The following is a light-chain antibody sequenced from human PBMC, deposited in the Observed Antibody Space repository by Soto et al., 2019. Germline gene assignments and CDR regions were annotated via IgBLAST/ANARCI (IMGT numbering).Light chain of an antibody. CDR3: CSYAGSYTHVV. Sequence: QSALTQPRSVSGSPGQSVTISCTGTSSDVGGYNYVSWYQQHPGKAPKFMIYDVSKRPSGVPDRFSGSKSGNTASLTISRLQAEDEADYYCCSYAGSYTHVVFGGGTKVTVL. J-gene: IGLJ2*01. CDR2: DVS. V-gene: IGLV2-11*01. CDR1: SSDVGGYNY.